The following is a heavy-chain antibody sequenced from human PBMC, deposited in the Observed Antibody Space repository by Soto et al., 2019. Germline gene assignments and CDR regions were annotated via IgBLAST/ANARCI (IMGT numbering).Heavy chain of an antibody. Sequence: EVHLVESGGGLVKPGGSLRLTCAGSGFSFSDYTMNWVRQAPGXXLEWVSSISRGSDYIFYADTVKGRFTISRDNARNSLYLQMSSLRAEDTAVYYCAKDXGCVXNACAYDPWGQGTLVSVSS. V-gene: IGHV3-21*01. CDR3: AKDXGCVXNACAYDP. D-gene: IGHD1-20*01. CDR1: GFSFSDYT. CDR2: ISRGSDYI. J-gene: IGHJ5*02.